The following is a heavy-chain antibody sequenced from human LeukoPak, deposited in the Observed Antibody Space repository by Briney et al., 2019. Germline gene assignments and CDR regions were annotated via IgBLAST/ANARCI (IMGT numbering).Heavy chain of an antibody. V-gene: IGHV1-8*01. Sequence: ASXKXXXKASGYTFTSYDINWVRQATGQGREWMGWMNPNSGNTGYAQKFQGRVTMTRNTSIRTAYMELSSLRSDDTAVYYCARGPKLRYYYYYMDVWGKGTTVTVSS. CDR3: ARGPKLRYYYYYMDV. D-gene: IGHD6-6*01. CDR2: MNPNSGNT. J-gene: IGHJ6*03. CDR1: GYTFTSYD.